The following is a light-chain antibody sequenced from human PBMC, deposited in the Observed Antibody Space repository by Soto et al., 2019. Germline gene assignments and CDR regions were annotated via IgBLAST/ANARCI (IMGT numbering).Light chain of an antibody. CDR3: SSYSNITTLYV. V-gene: IGLV2-14*03. CDR1: SRDVGGYNY. CDR2: DVR. Sequence: QSALTQPASVSGSPGQSITISCTGTSRDVGGYNYVSWYQHHPGKAPKLMIYDVRNRPSGVSDRFSGSKSGNTASLTISGLQAEDEADYYCSSYSNITTLYVSGTGTGSPS. J-gene: IGLJ1*01.